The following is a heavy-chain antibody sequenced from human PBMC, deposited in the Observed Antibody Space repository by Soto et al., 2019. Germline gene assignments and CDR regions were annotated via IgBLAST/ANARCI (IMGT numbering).Heavy chain of an antibody. J-gene: IGHJ4*02. D-gene: IGHD3-10*01. CDR3: ARAPRFLDY. V-gene: IGHV3-7*01. CDR2: IKQDGSEK. CDR1: GFTFSNYW. Sequence: LRLSCAASGFTFSNYWMSWVRQAPGKGLERVANIKQDGSEKYYVDSVKGRFTISRDNAKNSLYLQMNSLRAEDTAVYYCARAPRFLDYWGQGTLVTVSS.